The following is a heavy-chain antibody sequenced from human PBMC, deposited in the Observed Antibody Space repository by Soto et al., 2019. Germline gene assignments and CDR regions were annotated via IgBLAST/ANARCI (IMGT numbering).Heavy chain of an antibody. J-gene: IGHJ4*02. V-gene: IGHV3-23*01. D-gene: IGHD4-17*01. Sequence: EVQLLESGGGLVQPGGSLRLSCAASGFTFSSYTMNWVRQAPGKGLERVSGINSGGRTYYADSVKGRLTISRDDSKNTLYLQIISLRAEDTAVYYCAKDLRPDGVWDFDYWGQGTLVTVSS. CDR2: INSGGRT. CDR3: AKDLRPDGVWDFDY. CDR1: GFTFSSYT.